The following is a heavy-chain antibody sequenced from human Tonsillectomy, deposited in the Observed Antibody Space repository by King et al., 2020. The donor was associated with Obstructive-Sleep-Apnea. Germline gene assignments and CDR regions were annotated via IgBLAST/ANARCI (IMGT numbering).Heavy chain of an antibody. CDR3: TKANYYDSSGHFDY. CDR1: GFTFDEYA. V-gene: IGHV3-9*01. D-gene: IGHD3-22*01. Sequence: VQLVESGGDLVQPGRCLRLSCAAAGFTFDEYAMHCVRQAPGEGLEWVSGISCDSDFLGYSGSVKGRVTISRDNAKNSLYLQMNSLRAEDTALYYCTKANYYDSSGHFDYWGQGTLVTVSS. J-gene: IGHJ4*02. CDR2: ISCDSDFL.